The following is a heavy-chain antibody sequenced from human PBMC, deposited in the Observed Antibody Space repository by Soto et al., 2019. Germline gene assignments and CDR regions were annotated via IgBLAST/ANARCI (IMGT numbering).Heavy chain of an antibody. D-gene: IGHD5-18*01. CDR2: IIPIFGTA. V-gene: IGHV1-69*05. Sequence: QVQLVQSGAEVKKPGSSVKVSCKASGGTFSSYAISWVRQAPGQGLEWMGGIIPIFGTANYAQKFQGRVTXTPXESTSTAYMELSSLRSEDTAVYYCATQGLPNYSYYGMDVWGQGTTVTVSS. J-gene: IGHJ6*02. CDR1: GGTFSSYA. CDR3: ATQGLPNYSYYGMDV.